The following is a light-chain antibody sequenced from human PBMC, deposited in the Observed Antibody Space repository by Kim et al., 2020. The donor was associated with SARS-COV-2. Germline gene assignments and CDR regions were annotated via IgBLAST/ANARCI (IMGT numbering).Light chain of an antibody. J-gene: IGKJ2*01. V-gene: IGKV3-15*01. CDR1: QSVSSN. CDR3: QQYNNWPYT. Sequence: VCAGERATLSCRARQSVSSNLAWYQQKPGQAPRLLIYGASTRATGIPARFSGSGSGTEFTLTISSLQSEDFAVYYCQQYNNWPYTFGQGTKLEI. CDR2: GAS.